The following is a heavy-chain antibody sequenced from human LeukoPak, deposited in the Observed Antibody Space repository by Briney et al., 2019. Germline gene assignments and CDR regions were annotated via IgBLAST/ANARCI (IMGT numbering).Heavy chain of an antibody. D-gene: IGHD3-10*01. CDR3: ARDMVRGVINTGDY. J-gene: IGHJ4*02. CDR1: GYTFTGYY. V-gene: IGHV1-2*02. CDR2: INPNSGGT. Sequence: ASVKVSCKASGYTFTGYYMHWVRQAPGQALGWMGWINPNSGGTNYAQKFQGRVTMTRDTSISTAYMELSRLRSDDTAVYYCARDMVRGVINTGDYWGQGTLVTVSS.